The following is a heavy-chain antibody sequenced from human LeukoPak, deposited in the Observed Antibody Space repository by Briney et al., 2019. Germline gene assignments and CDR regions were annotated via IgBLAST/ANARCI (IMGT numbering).Heavy chain of an antibody. V-gene: IGHV3-48*04. J-gene: IGHJ5*02. CDR1: GFIFSAYS. CDR2: ISSNPGTT. Sequence: GGSLRLSCAASGFIFSAYSMDWVRQAPGKGLEWVSYISSNPGTTYYADSVKGRFTISRDSAKNSLYLQMNSLRAEDTALYYCAKDESSSWYQGWFDPWGQGTLVNVSS. CDR3: AKDESSSWYQGWFDP. D-gene: IGHD6-13*01.